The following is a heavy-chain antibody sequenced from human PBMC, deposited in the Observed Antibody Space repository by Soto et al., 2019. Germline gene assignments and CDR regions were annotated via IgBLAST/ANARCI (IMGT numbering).Heavy chain of an antibody. CDR1: GFIFSSLA. Sequence: EVQLLESGGGLVQPGGSLRLSCAASGFIFSSLAMSWVRQAPGKGLEWVSAIPGSADSTYYADSVKGRFTISRDNSKTTLYLQMNSLRAEDTAVYYCAKKLPEAGSRHAFDIWGHGTMVTVSS. CDR2: IPGSADST. J-gene: IGHJ3*02. V-gene: IGHV3-23*01. CDR3: AKKLPEAGSRHAFDI. D-gene: IGHD2-2*01.